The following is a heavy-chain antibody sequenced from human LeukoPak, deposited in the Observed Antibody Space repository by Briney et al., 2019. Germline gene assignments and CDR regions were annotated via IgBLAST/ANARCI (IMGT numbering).Heavy chain of an antibody. Sequence: SGTLCLTCAVYGGSFSGYYWSWIRQPPGKGLEWIGEINHSGSTNYNPSLKSRVTISVDTSKNQFSLKLSSATAADTAVYYCARSGGTHYFDYWGQGTLVSVSS. V-gene: IGHV4-34*01. J-gene: IGHJ4*02. CDR1: GGSFSGYY. CDR2: INHSGST. CDR3: ARSGGTHYFDY. D-gene: IGHD1-1*01.